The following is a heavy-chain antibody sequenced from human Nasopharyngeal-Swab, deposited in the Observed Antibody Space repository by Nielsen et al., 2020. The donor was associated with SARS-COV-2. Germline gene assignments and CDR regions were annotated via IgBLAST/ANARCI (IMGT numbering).Heavy chain of an antibody. Sequence: HAPGGGLECLVQARVKAYSYTAEYASSVTGRFIFSREESKNILYLHMCSLKTEDTAVYYCARVGICNNDWCVSYDTWGQGTLVTVSS. J-gene: IGHJ1*01. D-gene: IGHD3-9*01. V-gene: IGHV3-72*01. CDR2: ARVKAYSYTA. CDR3: ARVGICNNDWCVSYDT.